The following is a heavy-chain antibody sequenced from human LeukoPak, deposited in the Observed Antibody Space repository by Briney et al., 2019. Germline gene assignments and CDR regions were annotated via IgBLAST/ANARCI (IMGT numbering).Heavy chain of an antibody. D-gene: IGHD6-6*01. CDR1: GGSISSYY. CDR2: ISGSGGST. J-gene: IGHJ6*03. CDR3: AKGFMGSSSSGDYYYYMDV. Sequence: ETLSLTCTVSGGSISSYYWSWIRQPPGKGLEWVSAISGSGGSTYYADSVKGRFTISRDNSKNTLYLQMNSLRAEDTAVYYCAKGFMGSSSSGDYYYYMDVWGKGTTVTVSS. V-gene: IGHV3-23*01.